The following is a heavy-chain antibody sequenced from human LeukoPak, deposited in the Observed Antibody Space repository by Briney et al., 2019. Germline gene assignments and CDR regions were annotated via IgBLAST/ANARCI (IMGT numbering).Heavy chain of an antibody. D-gene: IGHD2-15*01. V-gene: IGHV4-4*07. Sequence: SETLSLTCSVSGGPITVYHWIWIRQPAGKGLEWIGRISPSGSTNYNPSLTSRVTISVDTSKNQFSLKLSFLTAADTAVYYCARAYGLGSYDYWGQGTLVTVSS. J-gene: IGHJ4*02. CDR1: GGPITVYH. CDR2: ISPSGST. CDR3: ARAYGLGSYDY.